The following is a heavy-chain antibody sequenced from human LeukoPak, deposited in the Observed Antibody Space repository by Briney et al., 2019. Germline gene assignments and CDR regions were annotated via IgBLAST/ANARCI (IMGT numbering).Heavy chain of an antibody. CDR2: ISTSGST. D-gene: IGHD5-18*01. J-gene: IGHJ5*02. CDR3: ARDYSSWGFSWFDP. Sequence: SQTLSLTCTVSGGSISFGSYYWSWIRQPAGKGLEWIGRISTSGSTKYNPSLKSRVTISVDTSKNQFSLRLSSVTAADTAVYYCARDYSSWGFSWFDPWGQGTLVTVSS. CDR1: GGSISFGSYY. V-gene: IGHV4-61*02.